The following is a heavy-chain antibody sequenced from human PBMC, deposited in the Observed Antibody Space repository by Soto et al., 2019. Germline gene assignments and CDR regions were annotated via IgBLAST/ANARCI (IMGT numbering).Heavy chain of an antibody. CDR3: ARDGSGSLGGMDV. Sequence: SETLSLTCTVSGGSISSGAYYWSWIRQHPGKGLEWIGYIYYSGSTYYNPSLKSRLTISVDTSQNQYSLKLSSVTAADTAVYYCARDGSGSLGGMDVWGQGTTVTVSS. J-gene: IGHJ6*02. D-gene: IGHD3-10*01. CDR1: GGSISSGAYY. V-gene: IGHV4-31*03. CDR2: IYYSGST.